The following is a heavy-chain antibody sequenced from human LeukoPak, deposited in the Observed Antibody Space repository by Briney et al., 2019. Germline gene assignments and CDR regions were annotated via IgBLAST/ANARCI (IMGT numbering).Heavy chain of an antibody. D-gene: IGHD6-13*01. CDR2: INNDGSST. CDR1: GFTFSDYW. V-gene: IGHV3-74*01. J-gene: IGHJ4*02. Sequence: GGSLRLSCAASGFTFSDYWMHWVRQAPGKGLVWVSLINNDGSSTTYAESVKGRLTISRDNAKNTLYLQMNSLRAEDTAVYYCARGVYYFDYWGQGTLVTVSS. CDR3: ARGVYYFDY.